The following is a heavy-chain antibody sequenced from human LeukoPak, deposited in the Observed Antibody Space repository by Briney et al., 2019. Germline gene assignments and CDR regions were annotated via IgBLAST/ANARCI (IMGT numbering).Heavy chain of an antibody. J-gene: IGHJ4*02. V-gene: IGHV4-61*02. CDR1: GGSISSVSYY. D-gene: IGHD2-15*01. CDR2: IYTSGST. CDR3: AGGTAATFRWAFDY. Sequence: SETLSLTCTVSGGSISSVSYYWGGVRHPPGRGLGWIGRIYTSGSTNYNPSLKSRVTISVDTSKNQFSLKLSSVTAADTAVYYCAGGTAATFRWAFDYWGQGTLVTVSS.